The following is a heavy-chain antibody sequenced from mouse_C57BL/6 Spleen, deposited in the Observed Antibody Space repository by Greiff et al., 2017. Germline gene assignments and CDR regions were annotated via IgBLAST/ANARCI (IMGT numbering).Heavy chain of an antibody. J-gene: IGHJ3*01. V-gene: IGHV14-1*01. Sequence: VQLQQSGAELVRPGASVKLSCTASGFNIKDYYMHWVKQRPEQGLEWIGRIDPEDGDTEYAPKFQGKATMTADTSSTTAYLQLSSLLSEDTAVDYCTTLSASWDWFAYWGQGTLVTVSA. CDR3: TTLSASWDWFAY. CDR1: GFNIKDYY. D-gene: IGHD1-2*01. CDR2: IDPEDGDT.